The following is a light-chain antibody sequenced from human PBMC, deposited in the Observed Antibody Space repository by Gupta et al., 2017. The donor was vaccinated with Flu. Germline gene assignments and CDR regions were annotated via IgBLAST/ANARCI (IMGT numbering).Light chain of an antibody. CDR2: DAS. V-gene: IGKV3-11*01. CDR3: QRRSDWGIT. Sequence: EIVLTQYPATLSLSPGERATISCRASQSVASYVAWYRQKPGQTPSLLIYDASKTTAGVPASFSGSSSATYFPLTISIRAPEDFVIYYCQRRSDWGITFGGGTRVEIK. CDR1: QSVASY. J-gene: IGKJ4*01.